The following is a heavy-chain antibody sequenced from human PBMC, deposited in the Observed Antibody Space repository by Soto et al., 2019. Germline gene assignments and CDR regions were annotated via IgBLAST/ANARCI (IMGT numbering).Heavy chain of an antibody. D-gene: IGHD2-2*01. V-gene: IGHV3-53*05. Sequence: EVQLVESGGGLIQPGGSLRLSCATSGFTVSNNYMSWVRQAPGKGLEWVSVIYSVGSTYYADSVKGRFTISRDNSENKVYLQMTSLPAQDTGVYYCEREDIFCTSTSCYQYSYYGVDVRGQGTTVTFSS. CDR3: EREDIFCTSTSCYQYSYYGVDV. J-gene: IGHJ6*02. CDR2: IYSVGST. CDR1: GFTVSNNY.